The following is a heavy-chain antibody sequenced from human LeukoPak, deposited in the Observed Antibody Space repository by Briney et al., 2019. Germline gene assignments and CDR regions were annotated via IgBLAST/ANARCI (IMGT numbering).Heavy chain of an antibody. CDR3: ARDGRPSYYYYYGMDV. CDR1: GYTFTIYG. V-gene: IGHV1-18*04. CDR2: ISAYNGNT. Sequence: ASVTVSCTASGYTFTIYGISWVRQAPGQGLEWMGWISAYNGNTNYAQKLQGRVTMTTDTSTSTAYMELRSLRSDDTAVYYCARDGRPSYYYYYGMDVWGQGTTVTVSS. J-gene: IGHJ6*02.